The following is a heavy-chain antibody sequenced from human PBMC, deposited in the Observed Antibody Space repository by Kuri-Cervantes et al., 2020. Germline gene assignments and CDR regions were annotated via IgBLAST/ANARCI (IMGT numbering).Heavy chain of an antibody. D-gene: IGHD4-23*01. CDR2: ILPIFGTA. Sequence: SVKVSCKASGGTLSSYAISWVRQAPGQGLEWMGGILPIFGTANYAQKFQGRVTITADKSTSTAYMELSSLRSEDTAVYYCARARVERMLPLLLLHDGGKENYYYYYMDVWGKGTTVTVSS. J-gene: IGHJ6*03. V-gene: IGHV1-69*06. CDR3: ARARVERMLPLLLLHDGGKENYYYYYMDV. CDR1: GGTLSSYA.